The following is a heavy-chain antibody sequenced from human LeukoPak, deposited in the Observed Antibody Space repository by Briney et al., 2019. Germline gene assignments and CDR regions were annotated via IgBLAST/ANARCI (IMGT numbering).Heavy chain of an antibody. V-gene: IGHV3-7*04. D-gene: IGHD6-19*01. CDR2: IKQDESEK. CDR1: GLTFSSYW. J-gene: IGHJ4*02. CDR3: ARGVRGGYPYCDF. Sequence: GGSLRLSCAASGLTFSSYWMSWVRQAPGKGLEWVANIKQDESEKYYLDSVKGRFTIPRDNAKNSLYLQINSLRAEDTAVYYCARGVRGGYPYCDFWGQGTLVTVS.